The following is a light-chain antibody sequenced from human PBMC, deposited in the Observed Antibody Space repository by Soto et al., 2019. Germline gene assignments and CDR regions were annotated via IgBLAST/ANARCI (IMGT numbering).Light chain of an antibody. CDR3: QQYGASPRT. CDR2: GAS. Sequence: EIVLTQSPGTLSLSPGERATLSCRASQSVSSNNLAWYQHKRGQAPRLLMFGASNRATDIPDRFSGSGSGTDFTLTITRLEPEDFAVYYCQQYGASPRTFGQGIKVEIK. CDR1: QSVSSNN. J-gene: IGKJ1*01. V-gene: IGKV3-20*01.